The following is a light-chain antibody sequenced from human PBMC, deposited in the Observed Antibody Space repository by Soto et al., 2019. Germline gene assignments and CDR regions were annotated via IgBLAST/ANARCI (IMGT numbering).Light chain of an antibody. CDR1: QSVGNS. Sequence: EIVLTQSPATLSLPPGERATLSCRASQSVGNSLAWYQQKPGQAPGLLIHEVSTRATGIPARFSGSGSGTDFTLTISSLEPEDFAFYYCHQHSDLPLTFGAGTRVEIK. CDR2: EVS. J-gene: IGKJ4*01. CDR3: HQHSDLPLT. V-gene: IGKV3-11*01.